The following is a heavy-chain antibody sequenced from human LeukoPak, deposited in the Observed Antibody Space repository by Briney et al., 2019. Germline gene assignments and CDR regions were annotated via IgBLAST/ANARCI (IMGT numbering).Heavy chain of an antibody. J-gene: IGHJ5*02. CDR3: ARDNDPDYSSSPGWFDL. V-gene: IGHV3-30*06. CDR1: GFTFSDYG. D-gene: IGHD3-22*01. Sequence: GRSLRLSCAASGFTFSDYGMHWVRLAPGKGLEWVGVISSDGSNKFYADSVKGRFTVSRDNSKNTLYLQMNSLRAKDTAVYYCARDNDPDYSSSPGWFDLWGQGTLVTVSS. CDR2: ISSDGSNK.